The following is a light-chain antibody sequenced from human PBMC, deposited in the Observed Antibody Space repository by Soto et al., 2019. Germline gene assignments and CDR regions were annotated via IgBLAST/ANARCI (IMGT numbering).Light chain of an antibody. V-gene: IGLV3-1*01. J-gene: IGLJ1*01. Sequence: SYELTQPPSVSVSPGQTASITCSGDKLGDKYVCWYQQKPGQSPVLVIYQDTKRPSGIPERFSGSNSGNTATLTISGTQAMDKATYYCRAGGTSLFVSGMGTKVPFL. CDR2: QDT. CDR1: KLGDKY. CDR3: RAGGTSLFV.